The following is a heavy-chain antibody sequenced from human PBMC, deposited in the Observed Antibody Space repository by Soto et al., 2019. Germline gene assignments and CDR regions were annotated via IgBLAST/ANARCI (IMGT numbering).Heavy chain of an antibody. D-gene: IGHD4-17*01. CDR3: AINYGDYREDAFDL. V-gene: IGHV1-18*01. Sequence: ALVKVSCKASGYTFTSYGISWVRQAPGQGIERMRKISANKSNTNYTQKLQCRVTMTTDTSTITAYPNLVSLRSDDTAKYNIAINYGDYREDAFDLWGQGTMVTFSS. CDR2: ISANKSNT. CDR1: GYTFTSYG. J-gene: IGHJ3*01.